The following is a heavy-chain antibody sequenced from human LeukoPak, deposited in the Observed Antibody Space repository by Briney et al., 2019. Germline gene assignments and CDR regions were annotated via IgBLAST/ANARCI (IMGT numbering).Heavy chain of an antibody. CDR3: ARGREVTRDFDY. D-gene: IGHD4-23*01. CDR1: GGSFSGYY. CDR2: INHSGST. V-gene: IGHV4-34*01. J-gene: IGHJ4*02. Sequence: MSSETLSLTCVVYGGSFSGYYWSWIRQSPGQGLEWIADINHSGSTNYNPSLKSRVTISVDTSKYQFSLKLSSVTAADTAAYFCARGREVTRDFDYWGQGTLVSVSS.